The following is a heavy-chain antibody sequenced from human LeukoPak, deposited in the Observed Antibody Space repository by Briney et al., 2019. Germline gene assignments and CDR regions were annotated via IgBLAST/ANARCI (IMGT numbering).Heavy chain of an antibody. CDR1: GFTFDDYA. CDR2: ISGSGGST. Sequence: GSLRLSCAASGFTFDDYAMSWVRQAPGKGLEWVSGISGSGGSTYYADSVEGRFTISRDNSKNTLYLQMNSLRAEDTAVYYCAKGVRGVIASNWFDPWGQGTLVTVSS. CDR3: AKGVRGVIASNWFDP. D-gene: IGHD3-10*01. V-gene: IGHV3-23*01. J-gene: IGHJ5*02.